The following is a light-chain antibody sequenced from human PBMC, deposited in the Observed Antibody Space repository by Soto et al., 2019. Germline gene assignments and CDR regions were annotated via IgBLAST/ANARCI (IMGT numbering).Light chain of an antibody. CDR2: ATS. Sequence: DIQMTQSPSSLAASVGDRVTISCRASQGISKYLAWYQQKPGKAPKLLIYATSTLQSGVSSRFTGSGSGTDFTLTISSLQPEDVATYYCLKYNWPPFTCGPGTKVDI. CDR1: QGISKY. CDR3: LKYNWPPFT. J-gene: IGKJ3*01. V-gene: IGKV1-27*01.